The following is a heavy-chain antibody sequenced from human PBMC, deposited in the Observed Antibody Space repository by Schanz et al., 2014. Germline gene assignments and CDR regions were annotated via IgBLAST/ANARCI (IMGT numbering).Heavy chain of an antibody. V-gene: IGHV3-48*01. D-gene: IGHD3-10*01. CDR3: ARGGFGEVSYFDY. CDR2: ISGSSRTI. CDR1: GFSFSSYA. J-gene: IGHJ4*02. Sequence: EVQLLESGGGLVQPGGSLRLSCAASGFSFSSYAMGWVRQAPGKGLEWVSYISGSSRTIYYADSMKGRFTVSRDNAENALYLQMNSLRAEDTGLYCCARGGFGEVSYFDYWGQGTLVTVSS.